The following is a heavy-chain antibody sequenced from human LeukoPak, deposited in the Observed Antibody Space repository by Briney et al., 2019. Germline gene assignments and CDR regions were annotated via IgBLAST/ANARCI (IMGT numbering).Heavy chain of an antibody. D-gene: IGHD3-10*01. CDR3: ARAITMVRGVITEIDY. CDR2: INHSGST. J-gene: IGHJ4*02. Sequence: SETLSLTCAVYGGSFSGYYWSWIRQPPGKGLEWIGEINHSGSTNYNPSLKSRVTISVDTSKNQFSLKLSSVTAADTAVYYCARAITMVRGVITEIDYWGQGTLVTVSS. CDR1: GGSFSGYY. V-gene: IGHV4-34*01.